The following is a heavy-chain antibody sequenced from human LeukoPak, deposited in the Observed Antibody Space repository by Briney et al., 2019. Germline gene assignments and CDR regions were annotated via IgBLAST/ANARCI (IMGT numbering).Heavy chain of an antibody. CDR3: ASLDTAKQPLANH. D-gene: IGHD5-18*01. CDR1: GFTFSTYA. CDR2: ISYDGSNK. Sequence: GRSLRLSCAVSGFTFSTYAMHWVRQAPGKGLEWVAVISYDGSNKYYADSVKGRFTISRDNSKNTLYLQMNSLRAEDTAMYYCASLDTAKQPLANHWGQGTLVTVSS. J-gene: IGHJ5*02. V-gene: IGHV3-30-3*01.